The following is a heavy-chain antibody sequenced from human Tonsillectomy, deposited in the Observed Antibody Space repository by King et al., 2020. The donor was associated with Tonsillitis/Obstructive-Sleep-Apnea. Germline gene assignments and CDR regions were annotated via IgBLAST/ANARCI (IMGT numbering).Heavy chain of an antibody. J-gene: IGHJ4*02. D-gene: IGHD2-2*01. CDR3: ARAVGGYCSSTSCYGYFDY. CDR1: GFTFSSYW. V-gene: IGHV3-7*01. CDR2: IKQDGSEK. Sequence: VQLVESGGGLVQPGGSLRLSCAASGFTFSSYWMSWVRQAPGKGLEWVANIKQDGSEKYYVDSVKGRFTISRDNAKNSLYLQMNSPRDEDTALYYCARAVGGYCSSTSCYGYFDYWGQGTLVTVSS.